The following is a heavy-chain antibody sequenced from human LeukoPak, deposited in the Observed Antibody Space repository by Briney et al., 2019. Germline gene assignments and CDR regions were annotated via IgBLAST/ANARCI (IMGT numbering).Heavy chain of an antibody. CDR2: IYSGGST. CDR3: AREPDYCGGDCYFDY. CDR1: GFTVSSNY. V-gene: IGHV3-53*01. Sequence: GGSLRLSCAASGFTVSSNYMSWVRQAPGKGLEWVSVIYSGGSTYYADSVKGRFTISRDNSKNTLYLQMNSLRAEDTAVYYCAREPDYCGGDCYFDYWGQGTLVTVSS. J-gene: IGHJ4*02. D-gene: IGHD2-21*02.